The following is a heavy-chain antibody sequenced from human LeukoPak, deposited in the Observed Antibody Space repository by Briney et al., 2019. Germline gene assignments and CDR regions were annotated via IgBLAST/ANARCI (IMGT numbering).Heavy chain of an antibody. V-gene: IGHV4-30-4*08. J-gene: IGHJ3*02. D-gene: IGHD3-16*01. CDR2: IYYSGST. CDR3: ARGGPDDAFDI. Sequence: PSQTLSLTCTVSGGSISSGDYYWSWIPQPPGKGLEWIGYIYYSGSTYYNPSLKSRVTISVDTSKNQFSLKLSSVTAADTAVYYCARGGPDDAFDIWGQGTMVTVSS. CDR1: GGSISSGDYY.